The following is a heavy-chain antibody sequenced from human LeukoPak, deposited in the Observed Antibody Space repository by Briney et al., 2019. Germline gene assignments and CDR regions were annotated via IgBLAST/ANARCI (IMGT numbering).Heavy chain of an antibody. CDR1: GGFISSSSYY. J-gene: IGHJ4*02. V-gene: IGHV4-39*07. CDR3: ARDPSGIAVAGLDY. CDR2: IYYSGST. D-gene: IGHD6-19*01. Sequence: SETLSLTCTVSGGFISSSSYYWGWIRQPPGKGLEWIGSIYYSGSTYYNPSLKSRVTISVDTSKNQFSLKLSSVTAADTAVYYCARDPSGIAVAGLDYWGQGTLVTVSS.